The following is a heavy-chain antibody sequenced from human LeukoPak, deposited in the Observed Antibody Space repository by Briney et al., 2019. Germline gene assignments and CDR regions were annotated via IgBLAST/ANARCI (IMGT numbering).Heavy chain of an antibody. V-gene: IGHV4-39*07. CDR1: GGSISFSTYY. CDR3: AVEGEMATTSKGLNDY. Sequence: SETLSLTCTVSGGSISFSTYYWGWIRQPPGKGLDWIGSIYYSGNTYYNPSLKSRVTILVDTSKNQFSLKLSSVTAADTAVYYCAVEGEMATTSKGLNDYWGQGTLVTVSS. CDR2: IYYSGNT. D-gene: IGHD5-24*01. J-gene: IGHJ4*02.